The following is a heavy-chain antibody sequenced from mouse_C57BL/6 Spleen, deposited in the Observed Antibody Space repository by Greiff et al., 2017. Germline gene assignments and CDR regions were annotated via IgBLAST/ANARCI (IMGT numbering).Heavy chain of an antibody. CDR1: GFTFSDYG. D-gene: IGHD2-3*01. CDR2: ISSGSSTI. J-gene: IGHJ3*01. Sequence: EVKLQESGGGLVKPGGSLKLSCAASGFTFSDYGMHWVRQAPEKGLEWVAYISSGSSTIYYADTVKGRFTISRDNAKNTLFLQMTSLRSEDTAMYYCARGSIYDGYYGAYWGQGTLVTVSA. V-gene: IGHV5-17*01. CDR3: ARGSIYDGYYGAY.